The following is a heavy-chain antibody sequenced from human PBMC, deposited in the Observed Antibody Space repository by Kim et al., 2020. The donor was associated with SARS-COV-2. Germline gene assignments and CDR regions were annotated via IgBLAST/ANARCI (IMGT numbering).Heavy chain of an antibody. D-gene: IGHD2-21*02. J-gene: IGHJ2*01. V-gene: IGHV4-4*02. CDR3: ATGYCGGDCQNWYFDL. Sequence: SLKSRVTISVDKSKNQFSLKLSSVTAADTAVYYCATGYCGGDCQNWYFDLWGRGTLVTVSS.